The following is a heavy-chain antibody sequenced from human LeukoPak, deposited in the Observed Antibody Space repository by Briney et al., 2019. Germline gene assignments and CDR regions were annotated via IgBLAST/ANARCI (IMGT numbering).Heavy chain of an antibody. D-gene: IGHD2-8*01. V-gene: IGHV4-38-2*01. CDR1: GYSISSGYG. CDR3: ARQWSNYYYYYMDV. CDR2: IYHSEST. J-gene: IGHJ6*03. Sequence: PSETLSLTCAVSGYSISSGYGWGWIRPPPGKGREWIGTIYHSESTYYNPSLKRPVTISVDTTKNQFSLKLSSVTAADTAVYYCARQWSNYYYYYMDVCGKGNTVTVSS.